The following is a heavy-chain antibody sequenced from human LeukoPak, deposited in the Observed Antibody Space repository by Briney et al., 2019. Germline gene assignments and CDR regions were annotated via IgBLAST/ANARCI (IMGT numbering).Heavy chain of an antibody. CDR1: GGSISSSSYY. Sequence: SETLSLTCTVSGGSISSSSYYWGWIRQPPGKELEWIGTIYNSGSTYYNPSLKSRVIISVDTSKNQFSLKLSSVTAADTAVYYCARQGSGNYLSPVNYWGQGTLVTVSS. CDR2: IYNSGST. J-gene: IGHJ4*02. CDR3: ARQGSGNYLSPVNY. D-gene: IGHD1-26*01. V-gene: IGHV4-39*01.